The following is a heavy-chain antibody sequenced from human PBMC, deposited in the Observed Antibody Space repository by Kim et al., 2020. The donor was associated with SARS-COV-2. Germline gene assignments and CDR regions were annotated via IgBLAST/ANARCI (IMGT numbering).Heavy chain of an antibody. CDR2: IIPIFGTA. D-gene: IGHD1-26*01. J-gene: IGHJ4*02. CDR1: GGTFSSYA. Sequence: SVKVSCKASGGTFSSYAISWVRQAPGQGLEWMGGIIPIFGTANYAQKFQGRVTITADESTSTAYMELSSLRSEDTAVYYCARGREVGATTGFDYWGQGTLVTVSS. V-gene: IGHV1-69*13. CDR3: ARGREVGATTGFDY.